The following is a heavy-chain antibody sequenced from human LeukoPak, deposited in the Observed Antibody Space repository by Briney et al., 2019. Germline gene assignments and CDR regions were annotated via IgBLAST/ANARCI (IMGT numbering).Heavy chain of an antibody. CDR3: ARAGIVGATLGYYFDY. D-gene: IGHD1-26*01. Sequence: ASVKVSCKASGGTFSSYAISWVRQAPGQGLEWMGGIIPIFDTANYAQKFQGRVTITTDESTSTAYMELSSLRSEDTAVYYCARAGIVGATLGYYFDYWGQGTLVTVSS. V-gene: IGHV1-69*05. CDR1: GGTFSSYA. J-gene: IGHJ4*02. CDR2: IIPIFDTA.